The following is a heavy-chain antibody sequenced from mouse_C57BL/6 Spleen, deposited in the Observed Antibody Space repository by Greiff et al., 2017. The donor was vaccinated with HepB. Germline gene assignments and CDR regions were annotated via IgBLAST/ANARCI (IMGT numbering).Heavy chain of an antibody. Sequence: VHLVESGAELVRPGTSVKMSCKASGYTFTNYWIGWAKQRPGHGLEWIGDIYPGGGYTNYNEKFKGKATLTADKSSSPAYMQFSSLTSEDSAIYYCARSGDYYAMDYWGQGTSVTVSS. D-gene: IGHD3-1*01. V-gene: IGHV1-63*01. CDR3: ARSGDYYAMDY. CDR1: GYTFTNYW. J-gene: IGHJ4*01. CDR2: IYPGGGYT.